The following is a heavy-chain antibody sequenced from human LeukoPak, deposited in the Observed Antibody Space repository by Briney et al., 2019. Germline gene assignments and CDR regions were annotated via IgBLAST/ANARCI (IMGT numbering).Heavy chain of an antibody. D-gene: IGHD2-15*01. V-gene: IGHV3-23*01. Sequence: GGTLRLSCAASGFTFSSFGMSWVRQAPGKGLEWVSAISGSGGSTYYADSVKGRFTISRDNSKNTLYLQMNSLRAEDTAVYYCAKGFVVVVSATQSSWCDPWGQGTLVTVSS. J-gene: IGHJ5*02. CDR2: ISGSGGST. CDR3: AKGFVVVVSATQSSWCDP. CDR1: GFTFSSFG.